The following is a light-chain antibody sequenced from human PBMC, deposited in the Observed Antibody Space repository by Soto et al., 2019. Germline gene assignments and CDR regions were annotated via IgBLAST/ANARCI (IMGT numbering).Light chain of an antibody. CDR1: QTISND. J-gene: IGKJ4*01. Sequence: EVVMTQSPATVSVSPGEGVTLSCRASQTISNDLAWYQQKPGQAPRLLIYGASTRATGVPARFSGGGSGTEFTLTISSLQSEDFAFYYCQQNNKWPPVTFGGGIKVDIK. CDR2: GAS. V-gene: IGKV3-15*01. CDR3: QQNNKWPPVT.